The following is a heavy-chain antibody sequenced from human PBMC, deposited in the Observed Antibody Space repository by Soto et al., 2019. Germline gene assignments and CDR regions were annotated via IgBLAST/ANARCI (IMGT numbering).Heavy chain of an antibody. CDR2: LGASGISA. CDR3: AKEGLDTAFAY. D-gene: IGHD5-18*01. V-gene: IGHV3-23*01. CDR1: GFAFSSFV. J-gene: IGHJ4*02. Sequence: EVQLLQSGGGLVQPGGYLRLSCAASGFAFSSFVMRWVCQTPEKGLEWVSTLGASGISAYYADSVQGRFTISRDNSKNTLFLQMNSLRAEDTAVYYCAKEGLDTAFAYWGQGTLVAVSS.